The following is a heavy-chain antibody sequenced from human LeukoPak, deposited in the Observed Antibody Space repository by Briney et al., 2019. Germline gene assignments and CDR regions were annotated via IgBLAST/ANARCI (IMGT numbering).Heavy chain of an antibody. Sequence: SQTLSLTCSVSAGSISSGDYYWSWIRQPPGKGLEWIGYIYYSGSTYYNPSLKSRVTISADTSKNQISLSLSSVTAADTALYFCARVGGHTYYDTLTGLMKWFDPWGQGTLVTVSS. D-gene: IGHD3-9*01. CDR3: ARVGGHTYYDTLTGLMKWFDP. CDR1: AGSISSGDYY. CDR2: IYYSGST. V-gene: IGHV4-30-4*01. J-gene: IGHJ5*02.